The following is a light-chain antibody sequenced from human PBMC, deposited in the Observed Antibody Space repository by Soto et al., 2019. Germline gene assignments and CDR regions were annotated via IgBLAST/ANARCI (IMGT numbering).Light chain of an antibody. Sequence: QSVLTQPASVSGSPGQSITISCTGTSSDVAFYNHVSWYQQHPGKAPKLLIYEVNNRPSGVSHRFSGSKSGNTASLTISGLQAEDEADYYCSSFASTASQYVFGRGTKGTVL. V-gene: IGLV2-14*01. CDR2: EVN. J-gene: IGLJ1*01. CDR3: SSFASTASQYV. CDR1: SSDVAFYNH.